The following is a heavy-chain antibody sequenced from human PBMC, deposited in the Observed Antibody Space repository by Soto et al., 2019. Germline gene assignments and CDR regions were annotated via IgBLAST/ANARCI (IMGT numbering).Heavy chain of an antibody. D-gene: IGHD2-2*01. V-gene: IGHV5-51*01. J-gene: IGHJ6*02. CDR3: ARLQYQLIYEADYGMDV. Sequence: EVQLVQSGAEVKKPGESLKISCKGSGYSFTSYWIGWVRQMPGKGLEWMGIIYPGDSDTRYSPSFQGQVTISADKSISTAYLQWSSLKASDTAMYYCARLQYQLIYEADYGMDVWGQGTTVTVSS. CDR2: IYPGDSDT. CDR1: GYSFTSYW.